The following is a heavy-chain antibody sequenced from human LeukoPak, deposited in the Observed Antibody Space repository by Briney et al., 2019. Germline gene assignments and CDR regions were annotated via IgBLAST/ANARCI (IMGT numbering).Heavy chain of an antibody. CDR3: AKKHGGSYLDNWFDP. Sequence: PGGSLRLSCAASGFTFSSYGMYWVRQAPGKGLEWVAFTRYDGSNKYYADSVKGRFTISRDNSKNTLYLQMNSLRAEDTAVYYCAKKHGGSYLDNWFDPWGQGTLVTVSS. CDR1: GFTFSSYG. J-gene: IGHJ5*02. V-gene: IGHV3-30*02. D-gene: IGHD1-26*01. CDR2: TRYDGSNK.